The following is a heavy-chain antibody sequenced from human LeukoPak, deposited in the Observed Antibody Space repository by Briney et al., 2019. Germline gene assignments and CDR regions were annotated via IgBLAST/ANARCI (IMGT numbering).Heavy chain of an antibody. D-gene: IGHD5-18*01. V-gene: IGHV1-24*01. Sequence: ASVKVSCKVSGYSLTELSMHWVRQAPRKGLEWMGGFDPEDGETIYAQKFQGRVTMTEDTSTDTAYMELSSLRSEDTAVYYCATDRRYGSAFDIWGQGTMVTVSS. CDR1: GYSLTELS. CDR2: FDPEDGET. J-gene: IGHJ3*02. CDR3: ATDRRYGSAFDI.